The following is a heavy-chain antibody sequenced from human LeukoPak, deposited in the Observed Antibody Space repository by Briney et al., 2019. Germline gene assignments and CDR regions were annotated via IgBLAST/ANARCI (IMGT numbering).Heavy chain of an antibody. J-gene: IGHJ4*02. CDR3: AKVLSGSQDY. CDR1: GFTFSGHA. V-gene: IGHV3-23*01. Sequence: GGSLRLSCAASGFTFSGHAMSWVRQAPGKGLNWLSTITGGAENTYYAGSVKGRFTISRDNSKNTVYLQMDSLRVEDTAVYYCAKVLSGSQDYWGQGTLVTVFS. D-gene: IGHD1-26*01. CDR2: ITGGAENT.